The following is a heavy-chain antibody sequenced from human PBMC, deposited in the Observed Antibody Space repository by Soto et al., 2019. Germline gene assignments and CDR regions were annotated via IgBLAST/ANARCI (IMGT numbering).Heavy chain of an antibody. J-gene: IGHJ6*02. V-gene: IGHV5-51*01. CDR2: IYPGDSDT. CDR3: ARHAYYYGSGSQENYYYGMDV. D-gene: IGHD3-10*01. CDR1: GYSFTSYW. Sequence: GESLKISCKGSGYSFTSYWIGWVRQMPGKGLEWMGIIYPGDSDTRYSPSFQGQVTISADKSISTAYLQWSSLKASDTAMYYCARHAYYYGSGSQENYYYGMDVWGQGTTVTSP.